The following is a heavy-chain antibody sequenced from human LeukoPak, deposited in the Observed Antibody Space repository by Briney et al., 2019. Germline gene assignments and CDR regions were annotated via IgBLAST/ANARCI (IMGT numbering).Heavy chain of an antibody. CDR3: ASSRKVVAATRNYYYYGMDV. D-gene: IGHD2-15*01. CDR1: GYIFTSYW. J-gene: IGHJ6*02. Sequence: GESLKISCKGSGYIFTSYWIGWLRQLPGKGVEGMGIFYPGDSNTRYCPSFQGQVTISADKSISTAYLQWSSLKASDTAMYYCASSRKVVAATRNYYYYGMDVWGQGTTVTVSS. V-gene: IGHV5-51*01. CDR2: FYPGDSNT.